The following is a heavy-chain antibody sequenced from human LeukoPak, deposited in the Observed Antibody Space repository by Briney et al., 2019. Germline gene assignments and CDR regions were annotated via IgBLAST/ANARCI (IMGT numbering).Heavy chain of an antibody. D-gene: IGHD6-13*01. V-gene: IGHV4-31*03. CDR1: GGSISSGGYY. J-gene: IGHJ4*02. CDR3: AREDSSSWDFDY. CDR2: IYYSGST. Sequence: PSETLSLTCTVSGGSISSGGYYWSWIRQHPGKGLEWIGYIYYSGSTYYNPSLKGRVTISVDTSKNQFSLKLSSVTAADTAVYYCAREDSSSWDFDYWGQGTLVTVSS.